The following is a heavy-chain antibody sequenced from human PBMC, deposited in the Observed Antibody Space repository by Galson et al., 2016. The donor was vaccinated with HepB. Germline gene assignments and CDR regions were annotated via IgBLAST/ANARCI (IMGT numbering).Heavy chain of an antibody. D-gene: IGHD3-10*01. Sequence: SLRLSCAASGFAFNTYSINWVRQAPGRGLEWVSYISGSSSTIYYADSVQGRFTISRDNARNSLYLQMDRPRDEETAVYYCETSYSFGWGSYLPPNYFDYWGQGTLVTVS. V-gene: IGHV3-48*02. CDR3: ETSYSFGWGSYLPPNYFDY. J-gene: IGHJ4*02. CDR1: GFAFNTYS. CDR2: ISGSSSTI.